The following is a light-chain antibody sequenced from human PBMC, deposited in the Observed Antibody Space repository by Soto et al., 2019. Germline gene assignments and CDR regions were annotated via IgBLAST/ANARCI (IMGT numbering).Light chain of an antibody. V-gene: IGLV2-14*01. CDR1: SSDVGGYNY. Sequence: QYVLTQPASVSGSPGQSITISCTGTSSDVGGYNYVSWYQQHPGKAPKVMIYEVSNRPSGVSNRFSGSKSGNTASLTISGLQAEDEADYYCSSYTSSSTRVFGTGTKLTVL. J-gene: IGLJ1*01. CDR2: EVS. CDR3: SSYTSSSTRV.